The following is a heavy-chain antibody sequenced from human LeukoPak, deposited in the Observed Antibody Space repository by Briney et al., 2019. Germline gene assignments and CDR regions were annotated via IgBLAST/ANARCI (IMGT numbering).Heavy chain of an antibody. D-gene: IGHD2-2*01. V-gene: IGHV3-30*03. CDR1: GFTFSSYG. J-gene: IGHJ4*02. CDR3: ARGGPAAATRGLCVY. Sequence: GGSLRLSCAASGFTFSSYGMHWVRQAPGKGLEWVAVISYDGSNKYYADSVKGRFTISRDNSKNTLYLQMNSLRAEDTAVYYCARGGPAAATRGLCVYWGQGTLVTVSS. CDR2: ISYDGSNK.